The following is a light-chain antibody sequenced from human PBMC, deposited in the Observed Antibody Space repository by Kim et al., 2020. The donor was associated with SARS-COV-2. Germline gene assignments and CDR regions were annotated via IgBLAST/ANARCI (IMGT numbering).Light chain of an antibody. V-gene: IGLV2-14*03. Sequence: QSALTQPAPVSGSPGQSITISCIGTNSDVGGYGYVSWYQQHPGKAPKLIISDVSNRPSGVSHRFSGSKSGNTASLTISGLQPDDGADYYCSSYRSSYTWVFGGGTQLTVL. J-gene: IGLJ3*02. CDR3: SSYRSSYTWV. CDR1: NSDVGGYGY. CDR2: DVS.